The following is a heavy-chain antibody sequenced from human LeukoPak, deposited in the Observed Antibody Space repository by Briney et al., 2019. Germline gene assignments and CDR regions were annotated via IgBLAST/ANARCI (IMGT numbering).Heavy chain of an antibody. CDR1: GGSISTYY. J-gene: IGHJ3*02. CDR2: IYYSGST. D-gene: IGHD5-12*01. CDR3: AREKYSGYALNDAFDI. V-gene: IGHV4-59*01. Sequence: SETLSLTCTVSGGSISTYYWSWIRQPPGKGLEYIGYIYYSGSTNYNPSLKSRVTISVDTSKNQFSLKLSSVTAADTAVYYCAREKYSGYALNDAFDIWGQGTMVTVSS.